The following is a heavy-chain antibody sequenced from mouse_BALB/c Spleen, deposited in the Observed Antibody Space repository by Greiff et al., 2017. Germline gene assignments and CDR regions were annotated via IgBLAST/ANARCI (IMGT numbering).Heavy chain of an antibody. Sequence: VQLQQSGTVLARPGASVKMSCKASGYSFTSYWMHWVKQRPGQGLEWIGAIYPGNSDTSYNQKFKGKAKLTAVTSASTAYMELSSLTNEDSAVYYCTPIYYDPLFAYWGQGTLVTVSA. CDR2: IYPGNSDT. CDR3: TPIYYDPLFAY. J-gene: IGHJ3*01. V-gene: IGHV1-5*01. D-gene: IGHD2-4*01. CDR1: GYSFTSYW.